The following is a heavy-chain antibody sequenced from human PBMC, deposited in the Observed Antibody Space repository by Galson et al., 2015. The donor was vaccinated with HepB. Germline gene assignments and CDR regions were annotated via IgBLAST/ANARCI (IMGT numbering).Heavy chain of an antibody. V-gene: IGHV3-30*18. J-gene: IGHJ4*02. CDR3: AKYSSGKFFDY. D-gene: IGHD6-19*01. Sequence: SLRLSCAASGFTFSNFGMHWVRRAPGKGLEWVAVISVDGINQYYPDSVKGRFTISRDNSKNTLYLQMNSLRPEDTAVYYCAKYSSGKFFDYWGQGTLVTVSS. CDR1: GFTFSNFG. CDR2: ISVDGINQ.